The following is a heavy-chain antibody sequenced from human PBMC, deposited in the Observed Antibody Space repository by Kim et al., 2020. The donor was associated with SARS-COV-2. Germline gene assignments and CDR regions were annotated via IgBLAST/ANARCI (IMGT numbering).Heavy chain of an antibody. CDR3: ARGVRFGELLYSPYYYYYGMDV. J-gene: IGHJ6*02. V-gene: IGHV3-7*03. CDR1: GFTFSSYW. CDR2: IKQDGSEK. D-gene: IGHD3-10*01. Sequence: GGSLRLSCAASGFTFSSYWMSWVRQAPGKGLEWVANIKQDGSEKYYVDSVKGRFTISRDNAKNSLYLQMNSLRAEDTAVYYCARGVRFGELLYSPYYYYYGMDVWGQGTTVTVSS.